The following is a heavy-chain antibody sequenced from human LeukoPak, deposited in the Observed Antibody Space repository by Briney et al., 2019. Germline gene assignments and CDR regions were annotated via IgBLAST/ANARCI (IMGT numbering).Heavy chain of an antibody. Sequence: GGSLRLSCTASGFSFSNYAMNWVRQAPGKGLEWVSYIGSSGDTIYYADSVKGRFTISRDNAKNSLFLQMNSLRDEDTAVYFCARKLALWGQGTLVTVSS. CDR2: IGSSGDTI. V-gene: IGHV3-48*02. J-gene: IGHJ4*02. CDR3: ARKLAL. CDR1: GFSFSNYA.